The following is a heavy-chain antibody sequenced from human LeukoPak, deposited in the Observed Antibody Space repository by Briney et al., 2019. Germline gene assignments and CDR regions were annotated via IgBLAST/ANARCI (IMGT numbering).Heavy chain of an antibody. CDR2: IYSDGTT. J-gene: IGHJ4*02. CDR1: GFTVSSNY. CDR3: AREGGRGDYNG. Sequence: GGSLRLSCTASGFTVSSNYMSWVRQAPGKGLEWVSVIYSDGTTVYADSVKGRFTISRDNARNSLYLQMNSLRDEDTAMYYCAREGGRGDYNGWGQGTLVTVSS. V-gene: IGHV3-66*01. D-gene: IGHD5-24*01.